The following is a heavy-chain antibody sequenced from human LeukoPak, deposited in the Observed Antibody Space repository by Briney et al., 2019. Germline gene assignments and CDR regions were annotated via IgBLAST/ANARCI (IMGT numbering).Heavy chain of an antibody. V-gene: IGHV3-48*03. CDR2: ITSSGGAI. D-gene: IGHD3-3*01. CDR1: GFIFSSYG. CDR3: ARPPSITNPYYGMDV. J-gene: IGHJ6*02. Sequence: QSGGSLRLSCAASGFIFSSYGMNWVRQAPGKGLEWVSYITSSGGAIYYTDSVKGRFTISRDNAKNSLYLQMNSLRAEDTAVYYCARPPSITNPYYGMDVWGQGATVTVSS.